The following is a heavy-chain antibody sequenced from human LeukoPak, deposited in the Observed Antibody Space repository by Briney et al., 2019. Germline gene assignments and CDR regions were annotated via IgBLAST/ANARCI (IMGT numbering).Heavy chain of an antibody. V-gene: IGHV3-30*02. CDR2: IRYDGSNK. D-gene: IGHD3-22*01. CDR1: GFTFSSYG. J-gene: IGHJ5*02. CDR3: AKVYDSSGTMSRWFDP. Sequence: PGGSLRLSCAASGFTFSSYGMHWVRQAPGKGLEWVAFIRYDGSNKYYADSVKGRFTISRDNSKNTLYLQMNSLRAEDTAVYYCAKVYDSSGTMSRWFDPWGQGTLVTVSS.